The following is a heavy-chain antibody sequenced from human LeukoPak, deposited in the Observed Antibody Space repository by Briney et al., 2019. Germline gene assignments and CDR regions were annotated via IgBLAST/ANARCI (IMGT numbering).Heavy chain of an antibody. CDR3: AKVETEYSYGQTWSDP. J-gene: IGHJ5*02. D-gene: IGHD5-18*01. CDR2: IYYSGST. CDR1: GGSISSYY. Sequence: PSETLSLTCTVSGGSISSYYWSWIRQPPGKGLEWIGYIYYSGSTNYNPSLKSRVTISVDTSKNQFSLKLSSVTAADTAVYYCAKVETEYSYGQTWSDPWGEGPLVTVSS. V-gene: IGHV4-59*01.